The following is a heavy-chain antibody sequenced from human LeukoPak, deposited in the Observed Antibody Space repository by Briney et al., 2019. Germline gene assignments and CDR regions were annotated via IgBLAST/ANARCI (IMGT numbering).Heavy chain of an antibody. CDR2: INHSGST. J-gene: IGHJ4*02. CDR1: GFTFSSYA. D-gene: IGHD3-16*02. CDR3: ARAVHYVWGSYRYYFDY. Sequence: GSLRLSCAASGFTFSSYAMSWIRQPPGKGLEWIGEINHSGSTNYNPSLKSRVTISVDTSKNQFSLKLSSVTAADTAVYYCARAVHYVWGSYRYYFDYWGQGTLVTVSS. V-gene: IGHV4-34*01.